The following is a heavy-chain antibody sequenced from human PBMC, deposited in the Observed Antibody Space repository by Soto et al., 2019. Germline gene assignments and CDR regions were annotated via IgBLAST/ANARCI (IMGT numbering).Heavy chain of an antibody. CDR1: GFTFSSYG. V-gene: IGHV3-30*18. Sequence: QSGGSLRLSCAASGFTFSSYGMHWVRQAPGKGLEWVAVISYDGSNKYYADSVKGRFTISRDNSKNTLYLQMNSLRAEDTAVYYCAKAHSSGLPYFDYWGQGTLVTVSS. D-gene: IGHD6-19*01. CDR2: ISYDGSNK. CDR3: AKAHSSGLPYFDY. J-gene: IGHJ4*02.